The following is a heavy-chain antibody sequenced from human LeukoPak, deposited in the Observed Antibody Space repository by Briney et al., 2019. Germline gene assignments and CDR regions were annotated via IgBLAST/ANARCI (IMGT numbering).Heavy chain of an antibody. Sequence: EASVKVSCKASGYTFTSYGISWVRQAPGQGLEWMGWISAYNGNTNYAQKLQGRVTMTTDTSTSTAYMELSSLRSEDTAVYYCARGETAARLSFYYYYYMDVWGKGTTVTVSS. CDR1: GYTFTSYG. D-gene: IGHD6-6*01. J-gene: IGHJ6*03. CDR2: ISAYNGNT. CDR3: ARGETAARLSFYYYYYMDV. V-gene: IGHV1-18*01.